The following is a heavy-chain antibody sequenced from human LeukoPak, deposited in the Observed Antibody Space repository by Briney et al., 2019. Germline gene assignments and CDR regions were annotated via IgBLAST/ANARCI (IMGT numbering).Heavy chain of an antibody. CDR1: GFSFSHYA. V-gene: IGHV3-30*04. CDR2: ISYNGGNK. Sequence: GGSLRLSCAASGFSFSHYAIHWVRQAPGKGLEWVSLISYNGGNKYYADSVKGRFTISRDNAKNSLYLQMNSLRAEDTAVYYCAREERYYYDSSGYYGAYYYYYYMDVWGKGTTVTISS. CDR3: AREERYYYDSSGYYGAYYYYYYMDV. D-gene: IGHD3-22*01. J-gene: IGHJ6*03.